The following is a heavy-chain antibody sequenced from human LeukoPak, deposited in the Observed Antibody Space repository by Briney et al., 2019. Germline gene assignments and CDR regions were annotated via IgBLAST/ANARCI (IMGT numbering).Heavy chain of an antibody. CDR1: GFTVSSNY. CDR2: IYSGGST. Sequence: GGSLRLSCAASGFTVSSNYMSWVRQASGKGLEWVSVIYSGGSTYYADSVKGRFTISRDNSKNTLYLQMNSLRAEDTAVYYCASSSSLVFQHWGQGTLVTVSS. V-gene: IGHV3-53*01. J-gene: IGHJ1*01. CDR3: ASSSSLVFQH. D-gene: IGHD3-16*01.